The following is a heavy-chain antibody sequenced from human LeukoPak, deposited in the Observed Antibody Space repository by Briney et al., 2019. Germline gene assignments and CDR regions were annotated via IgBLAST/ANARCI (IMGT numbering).Heavy chain of an antibody. V-gene: IGHV4-39*01. CDR2: INYGGNT. Sequence: SETLSLTCTVSGGSISSSAYHWGWIRQPPGKGLEWIGTINYGGNTYYNLSLKSRVIIFLDTSKNQFSLKLSSVTAADTAVYYCARAAMVRGDNRYYFDYWGQGTLVTVSS. J-gene: IGHJ4*02. CDR1: GGSISSSAYH. D-gene: IGHD3-10*01. CDR3: ARAAMVRGDNRYYFDY.